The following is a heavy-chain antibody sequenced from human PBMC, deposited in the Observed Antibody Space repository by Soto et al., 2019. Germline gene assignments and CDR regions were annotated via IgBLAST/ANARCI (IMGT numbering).Heavy chain of an antibody. CDR2: IIPILGIA. CDR3: AREYSSGWYYFDY. Sequence: QVQLVQSGAEVKKPGSSVKVSCKASGGTFSSYTISWVRQAPGQGLEWTGRIIPILGIANYAQKFQGRVTITADKSTSTAYMELSSLRSEDTAVYYCAREYSSGWYYFDYWGQGTLVTVSS. D-gene: IGHD6-19*01. CDR1: GGTFSSYT. J-gene: IGHJ4*02. V-gene: IGHV1-69*08.